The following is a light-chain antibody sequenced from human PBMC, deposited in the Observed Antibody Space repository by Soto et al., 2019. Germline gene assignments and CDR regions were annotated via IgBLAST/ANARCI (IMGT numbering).Light chain of an antibody. V-gene: IGKV1-5*03. CDR3: QQYETCSGT. CDR2: KAA. Sequence: DIKLTMSASTLSASVSDRVTITCLASQSISSWLAWYQQKPGKAPKLLIYKAASLESGVPSRFSGSGSGTEFTLTISSLQPDDFATYYCQQYETCSGTFGPGTKVDIK. J-gene: IGKJ1*01. CDR1: QSISSW.